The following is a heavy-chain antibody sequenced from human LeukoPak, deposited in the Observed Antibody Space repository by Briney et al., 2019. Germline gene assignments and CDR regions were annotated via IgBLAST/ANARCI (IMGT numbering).Heavy chain of an antibody. V-gene: IGHV4-34*01. CDR1: GGSLSGYY. Sequence: SETLSLTCAVYGGSLSGYYWSWLRQPPGKGREGVGEINHGGLNNYNPSLKRRGSISVCTSKNQFSLKLTSLTAADTAVYYCARLRTLSFTIPADWGQGTLVTVSS. CDR2: INHGGLN. J-gene: IGHJ4*02. CDR3: ARLRTLSFTIPAD. D-gene: IGHD3-3*01.